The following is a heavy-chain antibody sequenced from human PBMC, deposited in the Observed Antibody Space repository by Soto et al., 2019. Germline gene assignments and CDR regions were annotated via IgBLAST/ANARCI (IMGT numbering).Heavy chain of an antibody. CDR3: AKGGATAAVLDY. J-gene: IGHJ4*02. CDR1: GFAFRSYG. D-gene: IGHD3-10*02. CDR2: ISYDKNTI. Sequence: QIQLVESGGGVVQPGGSLRLSCAASGFAFRSYGMHWVRQVPGRGLDWLSVISYDKNTIHYAGSVRGRFTISRDNSKNTVYLDIKSLRPEDTAIYYCAKGGATAAVLDYWGQGTLVTVSP. V-gene: IGHV3-30*18.